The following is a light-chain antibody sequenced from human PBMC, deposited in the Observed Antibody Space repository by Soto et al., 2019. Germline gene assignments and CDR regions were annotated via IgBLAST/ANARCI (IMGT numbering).Light chain of an antibody. CDR1: QSVSSS. J-gene: IGKJ5*01. V-gene: IGKV3D-15*01. CDR2: GAS. Sequence: IVWPQSPGTLSLSPGERASLSCTASQSVSSSYLACYQQKPGQAPRLLIYGASTRATGIAARFSGSGSGTEFTLTISSLQSEDVAVYYCQQYNNWPITFGQGTRLEI. CDR3: QQYNNWPIT.